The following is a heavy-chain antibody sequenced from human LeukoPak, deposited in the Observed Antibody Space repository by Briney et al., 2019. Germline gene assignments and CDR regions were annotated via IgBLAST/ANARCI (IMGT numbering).Heavy chain of an antibody. J-gene: IGHJ4*02. D-gene: IGHD4-17*01. CDR3: AKDLDYGDYGQFDY. Sequence: AGGSLRLSCAASGFTFSSYAMHWVRQAPGKGLEWVAVISYDGSNKYYADSVKGRFTISRDNSKNTLYLQMNSLRAEDTAVYYCAKDLDYGDYGQFDYWGQGTLVTVSS. CDR1: GFTFSSYA. V-gene: IGHV3-30-3*01. CDR2: ISYDGSNK.